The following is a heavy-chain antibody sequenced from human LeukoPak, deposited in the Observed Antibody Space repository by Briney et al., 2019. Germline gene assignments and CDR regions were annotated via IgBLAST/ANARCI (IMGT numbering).Heavy chain of an antibody. J-gene: IGHJ4*02. V-gene: IGHV4-4*07. D-gene: IGHD4-17*01. CDR3: ARDDGKRSPV. CDR2: IYISGNT. CDR1: GDSVSRDY. Sequence: PSETLSLTCSVPGDSVSRDYWSWLRQPAGKGLEWIGRIYISGNTNYNPSLKSRVTMSLDTSKNQFSLHLTSVTAADTAMYFCARDDGKRSPVWGQGLLVKVSS.